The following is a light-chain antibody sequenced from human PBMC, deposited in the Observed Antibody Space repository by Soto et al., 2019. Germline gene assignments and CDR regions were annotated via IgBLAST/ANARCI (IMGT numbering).Light chain of an antibody. V-gene: IGKV4-1*01. Sequence: DIVMTQSPDSLAVSLGERATINCKSSQSVLYSSNNKNYLAWYQQKPGQPPKLLIYWASTRESGVPARFSGSGSGKDFTLTISSLQAEDVAVYYCQQYYRPWTFGQGTKVEIK. J-gene: IGKJ1*01. CDR2: WAS. CDR1: QSVLYSSNNKNY. CDR3: QQYYRPWT.